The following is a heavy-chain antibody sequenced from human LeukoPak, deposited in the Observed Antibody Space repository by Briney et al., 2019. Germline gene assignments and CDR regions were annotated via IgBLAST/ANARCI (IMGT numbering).Heavy chain of an antibody. J-gene: IGHJ4*02. V-gene: IGHV4-59*01. CDR3: AAYDYSNSYYFDY. CDR1: GGSISSYY. D-gene: IGHD4-11*01. Sequence: SEALSLTXTVSGGSISSYYWSWIWQPPGKGLEWIGYIYYSGSTNYNLSLKSRVTTSVDTSKNQFSLKLSSVTAADTAVYYSAAYDYSNSYYFDYWGQGTLVTVSS. CDR2: IYYSGST.